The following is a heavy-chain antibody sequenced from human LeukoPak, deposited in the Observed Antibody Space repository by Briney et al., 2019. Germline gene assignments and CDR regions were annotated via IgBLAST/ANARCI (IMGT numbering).Heavy chain of an antibody. D-gene: IGHD1-26*01. CDR1: GYTFTGYY. CDR3: ARAPRSIIVGATFPYFDY. V-gene: IGHV1-2*02. Sequence: ASVKVSCKASGYTFTGYYMHWVRQVPGQGLEWMGWINPNSGGTNYAQKFQGRVTMTRDTSISTAYMELSRLRSDDTAVYYCARAPRSIIVGATFPYFDYWGQGTLVTVSS. CDR2: INPNSGGT. J-gene: IGHJ4*02.